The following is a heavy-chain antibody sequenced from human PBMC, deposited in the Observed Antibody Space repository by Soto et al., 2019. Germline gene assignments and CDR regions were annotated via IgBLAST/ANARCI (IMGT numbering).Heavy chain of an antibody. CDR1: GGSISASSYY. CDR2: MDYSGST. J-gene: IGHJ4*02. CDR3: ARSDGRY. Sequence: PSETLSLTCTVSGGSISASSYYWGWIRQPPGKGLEWIGSMDYSGSTYYNPSLKSRVTISVDTSKNQFSLKLSSLTAADTAVYYCARSDGRYWGQGTLVTVSS. V-gene: IGHV4-39*07.